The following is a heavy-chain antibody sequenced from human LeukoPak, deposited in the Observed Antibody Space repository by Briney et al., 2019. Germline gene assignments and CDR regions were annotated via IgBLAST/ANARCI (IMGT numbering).Heavy chain of an antibody. CDR1: GFTFSSYS. J-gene: IGHJ4*02. Sequence: GGSLRLSCAASGFTFSSYSMNWVRQAPGKGLEWVSSISSSSSYIYYADSVKGRFTISRDNVKNSLYLQMNSLRAEDTAVYYCARKKGRDFDYWGQGTLVTVSS. V-gene: IGHV3-21*01. CDR3: ARKKGRDFDY. D-gene: IGHD1-26*01. CDR2: ISSSSSYI.